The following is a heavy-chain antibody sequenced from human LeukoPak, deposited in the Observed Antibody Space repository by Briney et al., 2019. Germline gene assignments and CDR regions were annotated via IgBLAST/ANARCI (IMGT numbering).Heavy chain of an antibody. J-gene: IGHJ4*02. D-gene: IGHD6-13*01. V-gene: IGHV4-34*01. CDR3: ARAAAAAIFDY. Sequence: PSETLSLTCAVYGGSSSGYYWSWIRQPPGKGLEWIGEINHSGSTNYNPSLKSRVTISVDTSKNQFSLKLSSVTAADTAVYYCARAAAAAIFDYWGQGTLVPVSS. CDR1: GGSSSGYY. CDR2: INHSGST.